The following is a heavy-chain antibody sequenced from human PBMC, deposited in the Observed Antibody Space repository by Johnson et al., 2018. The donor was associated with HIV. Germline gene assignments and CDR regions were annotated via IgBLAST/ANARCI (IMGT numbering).Heavy chain of an antibody. CDR1: GFTFSSYD. D-gene: IGHD2/OR15-2a*01. J-gene: IGHJ3*02. CDR2: ISYDGSNK. Sequence: QVQLVESGGGLVQPGGSLRLSCAASGFTFSSYDMHWVRQATGKGLEWVTVISYDGSNKYYADSVKGRFTISRDNSKNTLFLQMNSLRAEDTAVYYCARAFDPRAFDIWGQGTMVTVSS. V-gene: IGHV3-30*03. CDR3: ARAFDPRAFDI.